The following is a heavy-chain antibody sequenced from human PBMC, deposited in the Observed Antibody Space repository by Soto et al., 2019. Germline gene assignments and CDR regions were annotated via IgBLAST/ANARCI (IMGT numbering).Heavy chain of an antibody. CDR2: ISSDGSHD. D-gene: IGHD6-19*01. CDR3: AKDAVSGEGVWLAHD. Sequence: LRLSCAASGFTFSDYGMHWVRQTPGKGLEWVAVISSDGSHDFYTDSVKGRFTISRDNSKNTLYLQMNSLRAEDTAVYYCAKDAVSGEGVWLAHDGGQGAVVTVPS. J-gene: IGHJ4*02. CDR1: GFTFSDYG. V-gene: IGHV3-30*18.